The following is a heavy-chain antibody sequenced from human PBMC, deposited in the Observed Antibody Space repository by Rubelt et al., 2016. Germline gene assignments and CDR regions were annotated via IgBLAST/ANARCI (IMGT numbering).Heavy chain of an antibody. V-gene: IGHV3-23*01. Sequence: GGALVQPGGSLRLSCAASEFSFRTYAMTWVRQAPGKGLEGVSGIRADSSYIDYADSVKGRFTISRDNSKNTLYLQLNSLRVDDTAIYYCASGRDYGDYWGQGTLVTVSS. CDR1: EFSFRTYA. CDR3: ASGRDYGDY. J-gene: IGHJ4*02. CDR2: IRADSSYI.